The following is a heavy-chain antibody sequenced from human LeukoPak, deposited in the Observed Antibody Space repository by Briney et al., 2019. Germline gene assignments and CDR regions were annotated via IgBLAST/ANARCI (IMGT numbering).Heavy chain of an antibody. J-gene: IGHJ4*02. CDR3: AREWYSGSHGN. CDR1: GGSISSGGYY. V-gene: IGHV4-61*02. Sequence: PSETLSLTCTVSGGSISSGGYYWSWIRQPAGKGLEWIGRIYASGSTNYNPSLKSRVTMSVDTSKNQFSLKLSSVTAADTAVYYCAREWYSGSHGNWGQGTLVTVSS. D-gene: IGHD1-26*01. CDR2: IYASGST.